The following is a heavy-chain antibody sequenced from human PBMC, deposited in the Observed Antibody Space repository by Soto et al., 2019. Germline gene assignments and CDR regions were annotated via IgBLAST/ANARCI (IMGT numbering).Heavy chain of an antibody. CDR3: ARGGGDDCGDCGGLDF. J-gene: IGHJ4*02. D-gene: IGHD2-21*02. Sequence: SETLSLTCTVSGGSIRDYFWTWIRQPPGKGPEWIGYIYYSGRTNYNPSLKSRVSISVDTSKNHFSLRLRSVTAADTAVYYCARGGGDDCGDCGGLDFCGKGTVVTVAS. CDR1: GGSIRDYF. CDR2: IYYSGRT. V-gene: IGHV4-59*01.